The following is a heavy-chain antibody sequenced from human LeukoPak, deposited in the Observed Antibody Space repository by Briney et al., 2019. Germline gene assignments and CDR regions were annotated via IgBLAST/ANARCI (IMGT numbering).Heavy chain of an antibody. CDR2: ISCDGSNK. D-gene: IGHD6-13*01. J-gene: IGHJ4*02. V-gene: IGHV3-30*04. Sequence: GGSLRLSCEASGFTFSSYAMHWVRQAPGKGLEWVAVISCDGSNKYYADSVKGRFTISRDNSKNTLYLQMNSLRAEDTAVYYCARGQQLVRDYFDYWGQGTLVTVSS. CDR3: ARGQQLVRDYFDY. CDR1: GFTFSSYA.